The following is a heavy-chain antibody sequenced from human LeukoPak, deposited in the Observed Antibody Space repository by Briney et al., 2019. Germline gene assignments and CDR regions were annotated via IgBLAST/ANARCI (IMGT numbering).Heavy chain of an antibody. J-gene: IGHJ6*02. D-gene: IGHD3-10*01. CDR1: GFTLHSYT. CDR3: ARDIKFGQLDYYYYGMDV. Sequence: GGSLRLSCAASGFTLHSYTMNWVRQAPGKGLEWLSSISDSGSSTYTNYEDLVKGRFTISRDKATNSLFLQMDSLRAEDTAVYYCARDIKFGQLDYYYYGMDVWGQGTAVTVSS. CDR2: ISDSGSSTYT. V-gene: IGHV3-21*01.